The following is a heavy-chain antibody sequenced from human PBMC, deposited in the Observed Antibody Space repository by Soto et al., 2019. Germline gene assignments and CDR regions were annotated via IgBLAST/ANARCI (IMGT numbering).Heavy chain of an antibody. CDR1: GFTFSSYA. D-gene: IGHD6-19*01. Sequence: GGSLRLSCAASGFTFSSYAMSGVRQAPGKGLEWVSAISGSGGSTYYADSVKGRFTISRDNSKNTLYLQMNSLRAEDTAVYYCATVRKQWLAALPYLGYWGQGTLVTVSS. CDR2: ISGSGGST. CDR3: ATVRKQWLAALPYLGY. V-gene: IGHV3-23*01. J-gene: IGHJ4*02.